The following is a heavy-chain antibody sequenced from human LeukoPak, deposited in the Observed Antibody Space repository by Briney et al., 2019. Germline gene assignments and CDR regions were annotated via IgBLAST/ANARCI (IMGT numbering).Heavy chain of an antibody. CDR3: AGDYGGGD. CDR2: IKPDGSEK. CDR1: GISFSSYW. J-gene: IGHJ4*02. Sequence: GGSLRLSCAASGISFSSYWMSWVRQAPGKGLEWVANIKPDGSEKYYVDSVKGRFTISRDNAKNSLYLQMNSLRAEDTAVYYCAGDYGGGDWGQGTLVTVSS. D-gene: IGHD3-10*01. V-gene: IGHV3-7*01.